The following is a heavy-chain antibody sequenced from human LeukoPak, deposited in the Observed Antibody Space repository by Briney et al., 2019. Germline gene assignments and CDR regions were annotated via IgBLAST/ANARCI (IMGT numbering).Heavy chain of an antibody. V-gene: IGHV4-39*07. J-gene: IGHJ4*02. CDR2: IFYSGST. CDR1: GGSISSGDYY. D-gene: IGHD3-16*02. CDR3: GRIFGGVIGLDQQ. Sequence: PSETLSLTCTVSGGSISSGDYYWGWIRQPPGKGLEWIGTIFYSGSTYYNPSLKSRVTISVDTSKNQFSLHLTSVTAADTAMYYCGRIFGGVIGLDQQWGRGTLVTISS.